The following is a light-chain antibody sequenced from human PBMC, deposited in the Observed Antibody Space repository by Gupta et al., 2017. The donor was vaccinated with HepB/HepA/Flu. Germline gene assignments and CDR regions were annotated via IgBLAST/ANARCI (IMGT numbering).Light chain of an antibody. J-gene: IGKJ1*01. Sequence: DIVITQSPDSLTVPLGERATINCKSSQSLMYSSKSKNYLAWYQQKSGQPPKLLIYWASTRESGVPDRFRGSGSGTDFTLTISSLQAEDVAVYFCHQYYSSPWTFGQGTKVEIK. CDR3: HQYYSSPWT. CDR2: WAS. CDR1: QSLMYSSKSKNY. V-gene: IGKV4-1*01.